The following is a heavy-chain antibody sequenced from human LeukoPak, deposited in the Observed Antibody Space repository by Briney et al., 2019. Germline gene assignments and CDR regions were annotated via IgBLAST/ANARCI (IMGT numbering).Heavy chain of an antibody. D-gene: IGHD6-13*01. CDR1: GGSFSGYY. CDR2: INHSGST. V-gene: IGHV4-34*01. Sequence: SETLSLTCAVYGGSFSGYYWSWIRQPPGKGLEWIGEINHSGSTNYNPSLKSRVTISVDTSKNQFSLKLSSVTAADTAVYYCARVPGYSRSRGAFDIWGQGTMVTVAS. CDR3: ARVPGYSRSRGAFDI. J-gene: IGHJ3*02.